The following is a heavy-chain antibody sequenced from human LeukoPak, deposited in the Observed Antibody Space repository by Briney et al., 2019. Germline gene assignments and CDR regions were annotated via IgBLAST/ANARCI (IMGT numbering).Heavy chain of an antibody. V-gene: IGHV1-69*13. CDR1: GGTFNNYA. D-gene: IGHD6-19*01. J-gene: IGHJ5*02. CDR2: IIPIFGTT. CDR3: AREGIAVAGGYNWFDP. Sequence: ASVKVSCKASGGTFNNYAISWVRQAPGQGLEWMGGIIPIFGTTNYAQKFQGRVTITADESTSTAYMELSRLRSDDTAVYYCAREGIAVAGGYNWFDPWGQGTLVTVSS.